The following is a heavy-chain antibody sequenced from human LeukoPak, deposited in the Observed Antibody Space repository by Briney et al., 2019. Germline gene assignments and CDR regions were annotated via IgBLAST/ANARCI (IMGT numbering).Heavy chain of an antibody. Sequence: SSETLSLTCTVSGGSISSNYWSWIRQPPGKGLEWIGYIYDSGSTNYNPSLKSRVTISVDTSKNQFSLNLRSVTAADTAVYSCARGSGSNGFDYWGQGTLVTVSS. CDR2: IYDSGST. CDR3: ARGSGSNGFDY. D-gene: IGHD1-1*01. J-gene: IGHJ4*02. V-gene: IGHV4-59*01. CDR1: GGSISSNY.